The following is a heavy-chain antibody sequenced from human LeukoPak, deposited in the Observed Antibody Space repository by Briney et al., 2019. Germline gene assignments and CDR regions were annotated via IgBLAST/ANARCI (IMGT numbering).Heavy chain of an antibody. CDR2: ISGSGGST. CDR3: AKEMHDSSGYYYVRYFQH. Sequence: GGSLRLSCAASGFTFSSYAMSWVRQAPGKGLEWVSAISGSGGSTYYADSVKGRFTISRDNSKNTLYLQMNSLRAEDTAVYYCAKEMHDSSGYYYVRYFQHWGQGTLVTVSS. V-gene: IGHV3-23*01. CDR1: GFTFSSYA. J-gene: IGHJ1*01. D-gene: IGHD3-22*01.